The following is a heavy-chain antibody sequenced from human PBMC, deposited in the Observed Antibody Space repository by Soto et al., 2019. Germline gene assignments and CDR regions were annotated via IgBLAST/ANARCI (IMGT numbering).Heavy chain of an antibody. Sequence: QVQLVQSGAEGRKPGSSVKVSCKASGGTFSSYAISWVRQPPGQGLEWMGGIIPIFGTANYAQKFQGRVTITADESTSTAYMELSSLRSEDTAVYYCASSIAVAGILNYFDYWGQGTLVTVSS. CDR3: ASSIAVAGILNYFDY. CDR2: IIPIFGTA. J-gene: IGHJ4*02. V-gene: IGHV1-69*01. CDR1: GGTFSSYA. D-gene: IGHD6-19*01.